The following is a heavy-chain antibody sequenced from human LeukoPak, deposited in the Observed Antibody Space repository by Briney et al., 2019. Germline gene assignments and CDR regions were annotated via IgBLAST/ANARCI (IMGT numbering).Heavy chain of an antibody. Sequence: GGSLRLSCAASGFTFSSYAMTWVRQAPGKGLEWVAYIQYDGSNEQYADSVKGRFSISRDSSKKILYLQMNSLRAEDTAVYYCAKDRCSNGIGCYYYYMDVWGKGTTVTISS. CDR3: AKDRCSNGIGCYYYYMDV. CDR2: IQYDGSNE. D-gene: IGHD2-8*01. CDR1: GFTFSSYA. J-gene: IGHJ6*03. V-gene: IGHV3-30*02.